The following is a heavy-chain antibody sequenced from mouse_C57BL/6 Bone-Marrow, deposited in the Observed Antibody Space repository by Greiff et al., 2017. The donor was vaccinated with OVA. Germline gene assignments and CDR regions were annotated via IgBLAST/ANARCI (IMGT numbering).Heavy chain of an antibody. CDR3: TITTVVEAMDY. Sequence: VKLVESGPELVKPGASVKLSCKASGYTFTSYDINWVKQRPGQGLEWIGWIYPRDGSTKYNEKFKGKATLTVDTSSSTAYMELHSLTSEDSAVYFCTITTVVEAMDYWGQGTSVTVSS. J-gene: IGHJ4*01. CDR1: GYTFTSYD. D-gene: IGHD1-1*01. V-gene: IGHV1-85*01. CDR2: IYPRDGST.